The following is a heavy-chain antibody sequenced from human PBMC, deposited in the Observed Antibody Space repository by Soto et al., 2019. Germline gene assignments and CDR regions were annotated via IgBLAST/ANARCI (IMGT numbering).Heavy chain of an antibody. CDR2: IDYSGST. V-gene: IGHV4-4*02. CDR3: ARENYDSIGWLDH. D-gene: IGHD3-22*01. CDR1: GGSISIPNW. J-gene: IGHJ4*02. Sequence: PSETLSLTCTVSGGSISIPNWWAWVRQHPGKGLEWIGEIDYSGSTNYNPSLKSRVTISIDTSKNQFSLKLSSVTAADTAVYYCARENYDSIGWLDHWGQGTLVTVSS.